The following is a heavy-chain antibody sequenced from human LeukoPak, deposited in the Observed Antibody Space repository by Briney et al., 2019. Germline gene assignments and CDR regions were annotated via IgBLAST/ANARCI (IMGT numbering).Heavy chain of an antibody. CDR2: ISHDGANK. Sequence: GGSLRHTRSASGFRFSDHAMHWVRQSPGRGLEWLAFISHDGANKYYAESVEGRFTISRANSKNTVYLQLSGLRAEDTALYYCASEDIAELQDWGHGAMMSVSS. V-gene: IGHV3-30*15. D-gene: IGHD2-15*01. J-gene: IGHJ4*01. CDR3: ASEDIAELQD. CDR1: GFRFSDHA.